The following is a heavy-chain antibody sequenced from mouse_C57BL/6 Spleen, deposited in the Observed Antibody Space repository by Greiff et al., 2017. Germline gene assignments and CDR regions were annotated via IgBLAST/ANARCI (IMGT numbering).Heavy chain of an antibody. CDR2: IRSKSSNYAT. D-gene: IGHD1-1*01. CDR3: VRDYYDGSSPYWYFDV. J-gene: IGHJ1*03. CDR1: GFTFNTYA. Sequence: EVQLVESGGGLVQPKGSLKLSCAASGFTFNTYAMHWVRQAPGKGLEWVARIRSKSSNYATYYADSVKDRFTISRDDSQGMLYLQMNNLKAEDTAMYYCVRDYYDGSSPYWYFDVWGTGTTVTVSS. V-gene: IGHV10-3*01.